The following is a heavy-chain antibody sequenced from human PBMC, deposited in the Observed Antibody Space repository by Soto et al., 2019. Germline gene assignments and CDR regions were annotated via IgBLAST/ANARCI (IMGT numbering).Heavy chain of an antibody. J-gene: IGHJ4*02. D-gene: IGHD2-21*01. CDR1: GFTFSSYG. Sequence: GGSLRLSCAASGFTFSSYGMHWVRQAPGKGLEWVAVIWDDGSNKYYADSVKGRFTISRDNSKNTLYLQMNSLRAEDAAVYYCARVHGDCGEGCTDYWGQGTLVTVSS. CDR2: IWDDGSNK. V-gene: IGHV3-33*01. CDR3: ARVHGDCGEGCTDY.